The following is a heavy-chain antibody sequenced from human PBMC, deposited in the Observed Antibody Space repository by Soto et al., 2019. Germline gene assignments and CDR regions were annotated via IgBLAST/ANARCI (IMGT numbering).Heavy chain of an antibody. Sequence: EVQLLESGGGLVRPGGSLRLSCAASGFTFSSYPMKWVRQGPGKGLEWVSTIGGSGTGFNTDYADSVKGRFVISSDNSKNTVYLQMNSLRAEDTAIYYCARVAPYCSTTTCYIDSWGQGTVGTVSS. CDR3: ARVAPYCSTTTCYIDS. CDR2: IGGSGTGFNT. J-gene: IGHJ4*02. V-gene: IGHV3-23*01. CDR1: GFTFSSYP. D-gene: IGHD2-2*01.